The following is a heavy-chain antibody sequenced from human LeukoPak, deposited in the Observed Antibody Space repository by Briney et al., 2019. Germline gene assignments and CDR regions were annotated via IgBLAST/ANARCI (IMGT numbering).Heavy chain of an antibody. CDR2: IKSKTDGGTT. CDR1: GFTFSNAW. V-gene: IGHV3-15*01. J-gene: IGHJ6*02. Sequence: GGSLRLSCAASGFTFSNAWMSWVRQAPGKGLEWVGRIKSKTDGGTTDYAAPVKGRFTISRDDSKNTLYLQMNSLRAEDTAVYYCANPLGGGRSYYGMDVWGQGTTVTVSS. CDR3: ANPLGGGRSYYGMDV. D-gene: IGHD1-14*01.